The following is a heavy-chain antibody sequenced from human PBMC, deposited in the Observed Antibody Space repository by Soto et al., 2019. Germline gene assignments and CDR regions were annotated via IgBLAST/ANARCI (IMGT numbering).Heavy chain of an antibody. CDR1: GFSLSTSGVG. D-gene: IGHD2-15*01. CDR3: ARTEGGGYCSGGSCYGVDY. V-gene: IGHV2-5*01. CDR2: IYWNGDK. Sequence: SGPTLVNPTQTLTLTCTLSGFSLSTSGVGVGWIRQPPGKALEWLALIYWNGDKRYSPSLKSRLTITKDTSKNQVVLTMTNMDPVDTATYFCARTEGGGYCSGGSCYGVDYWGQ. J-gene: IGHJ4*02.